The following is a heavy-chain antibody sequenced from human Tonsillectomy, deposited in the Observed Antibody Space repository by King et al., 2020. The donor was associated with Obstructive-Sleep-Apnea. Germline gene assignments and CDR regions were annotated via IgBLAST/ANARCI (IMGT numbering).Heavy chain of an antibody. V-gene: IGHV4-59*08. CDR3: ARHRGVEDYGGYGDYFDY. Sequence: QLQESGPGLVKPSETLSVTCTVSGGSISDYYWSWIRQPPGKGLEWIWYMYYSGNTNFNPSLKSRVTISADTSKIQFSLRLSAVTAADTAVYYCARHRGVEDYGGYGDYFDYWGQGTLVIVSS. CDR1: GGSISDYY. J-gene: IGHJ4*02. D-gene: IGHD5-12*01. CDR2: MYYSGNT.